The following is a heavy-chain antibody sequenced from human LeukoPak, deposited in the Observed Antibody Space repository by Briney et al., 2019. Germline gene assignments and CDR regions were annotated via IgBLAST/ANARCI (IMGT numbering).Heavy chain of an antibody. CDR2: VYDSGRP. D-gene: IGHD2-2*01. J-gene: IGHJ6*02. CDR1: GGSISSGGYS. CDR3: ARSSTSRKNYYYYGMDV. V-gene: IGHV4-30-2*01. Sequence: SQTLSLTCAVSGGSISSGGYSWGWIRQPPRKGLEWIRYVYDSGRPYYNPSLKSRVTISVDRSKNQFSLKLISVTAADTAVYYCARSSTSRKNYYYYGMDVWGQGTTVTVSS.